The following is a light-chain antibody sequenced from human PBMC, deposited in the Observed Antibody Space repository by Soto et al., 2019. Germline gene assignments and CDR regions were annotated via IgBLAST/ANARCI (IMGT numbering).Light chain of an antibody. CDR2: GAS. J-gene: IGKJ3*01. CDR1: QSIRSN. V-gene: IGKV3-15*01. Sequence: ILMTQSPATLSVSPGQRSTLSCRARQSIRSNLAWYQQRPGQAPRLLIYGASTRSTGVPARFSGSGSGTDFVLTISSLQSEDFAIYYCQQYNKWPLFTFGPGTRGDI. CDR3: QQYNKWPLFT.